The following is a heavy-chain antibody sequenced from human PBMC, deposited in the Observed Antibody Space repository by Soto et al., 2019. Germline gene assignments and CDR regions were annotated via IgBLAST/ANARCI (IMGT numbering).Heavy chain of an antibody. J-gene: IGHJ4*02. CDR3: TRDPPADSH. CDR2: IYSGGNT. Sequence: EVQLVESGGGLIQPGGSLRLSCAASGFTVSNNYMSWVRQAPGKGLEWVSLIYSGGNTLYADSVRGRFTISRDGSKNTLYLQMNSLRAEDTAVYHCTRDPPADSHWGQGTLVTVSS. D-gene: IGHD2-2*01. CDR1: GFTVSNNY. V-gene: IGHV3-53*01.